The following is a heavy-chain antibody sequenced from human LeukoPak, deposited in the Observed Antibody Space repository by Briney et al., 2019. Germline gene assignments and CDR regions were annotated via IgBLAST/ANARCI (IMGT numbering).Heavy chain of an antibody. V-gene: IGHV3-23*01. Sequence: GGSLRLSCAASGFSFSSYAMTWVRQAPGKGLEWVSTITPSDSGTHYADSVRGRFTISRDNSKNTLYVQMNSLRVEDTAVYYCAKAWGAAGTFDSWGQGTLVTVSS. CDR1: GFSFSSYA. D-gene: IGHD6-13*01. CDR2: ITPSDSGT. CDR3: AKAWGAAGTFDS. J-gene: IGHJ4*02.